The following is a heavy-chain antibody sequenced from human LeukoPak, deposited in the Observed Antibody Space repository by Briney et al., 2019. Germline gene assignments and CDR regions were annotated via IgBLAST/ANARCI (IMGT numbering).Heavy chain of an antibody. Sequence: PGGSLRLSCKASRFTFSTYWMTWVRQAPGKGLEWVANINQDGSEKYYVGSVKGRFTVSRDNAKNSMYLQMNSLRAEDTAVYYCATRYSRRDFWGQGTLVTVSS. CDR2: INQDGSEK. V-gene: IGHV3-7*03. CDR3: ATRYSRRDF. CDR1: RFTFSTYW. J-gene: IGHJ4*02. D-gene: IGHD1-1*01.